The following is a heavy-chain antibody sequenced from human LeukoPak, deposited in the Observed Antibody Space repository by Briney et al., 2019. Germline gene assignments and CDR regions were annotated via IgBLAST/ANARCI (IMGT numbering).Heavy chain of an antibody. CDR2: IYYSGST. V-gene: IGHV4-59*01. D-gene: IGHD3-16*02. CDR3: ARGDDYVWGSYRFDY. J-gene: IGHJ4*02. Sequence: SETLSLTCTVSGGSISSYYWSWIRQPPGQGLEWIGYIYYSGSTNYNPSLQSRVTISVDTAKNQFSLKLSSVTAADTAMYYCARGDDYVWGSYRFDYWGQGTLVTVSS. CDR1: GGSISSYY.